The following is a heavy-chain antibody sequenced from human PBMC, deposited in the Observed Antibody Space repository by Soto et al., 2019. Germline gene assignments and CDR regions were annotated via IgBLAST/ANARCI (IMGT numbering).Heavy chain of an antibody. Sequence: QVQLQESGPGLVKPSQTLSLTCTVSGDSISSGDYYWSWIRQPPGKGLEWIGYIYYSGFTYYNPSLKSRVTISVDTSKNQFSVKLSSVTAADTAVYYCARGRTRAPIDYWGQGTLVTVSS. CDR2: IYYSGFT. CDR3: ARGRTRAPIDY. V-gene: IGHV4-30-4*01. J-gene: IGHJ4*02. CDR1: GDSISSGDYY.